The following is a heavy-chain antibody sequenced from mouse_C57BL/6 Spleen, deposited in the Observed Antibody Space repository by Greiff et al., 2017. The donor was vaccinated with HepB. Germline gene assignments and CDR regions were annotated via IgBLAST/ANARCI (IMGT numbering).Heavy chain of an antibody. CDR1: GYSITSGYY. D-gene: IGHD2-4*01. CDR3: ARDRYYDYDVGAMDY. CDR2: ISYDGNN. V-gene: IGHV3-6*01. J-gene: IGHJ4*01. Sequence: ESGPGLVKPSQSLSLTCSVSGYSITSGYYWNWIRQFPGNKLEWLGCISYDGNNNYNPSLKNRTTITRDTSKNQFFLKLNSMTTEDTATYYCARDRYYDYDVGAMDYWGQGTSVTVSS.